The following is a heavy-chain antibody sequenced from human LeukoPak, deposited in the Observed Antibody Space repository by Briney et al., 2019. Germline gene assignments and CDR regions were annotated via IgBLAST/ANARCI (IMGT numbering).Heavy chain of an antibody. CDR1: GASISSGSNY. D-gene: IGHD5-12*01. J-gene: IGHJ4*02. V-gene: IGHV4-39*07. CDR2: IYSSGST. CDR3: ARDATMMGNYFNY. Sequence: SETLSLTCSVSGASISSGSNYWGWIRQPPGKTLEWIGSIYSSGSTYYNPSLKSRVTISVDTSKNQFSLKLSSVTAADTAVYYCARDATMMGNYFNYWGQGTLVTVSS.